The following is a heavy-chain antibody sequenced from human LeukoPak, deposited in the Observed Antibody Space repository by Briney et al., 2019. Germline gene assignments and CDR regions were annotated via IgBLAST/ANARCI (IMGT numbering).Heavy chain of an antibody. CDR1: GGSISSYY. D-gene: IGHD3-22*01. V-gene: IGHV4-59*01. CDR2: IYYSGST. CDR3: ARAPWGAHYDH. J-gene: IGHJ4*02. Sequence: SETLSLTCTVSGGSISSYYWSWIRRPPGKGLEWIGYIYYSGSTNYNPSLKSRVTISVDTSKNQFSLKLSSVTAADAAVYYCARAPWGAHYDHWGQGTLVTVSS.